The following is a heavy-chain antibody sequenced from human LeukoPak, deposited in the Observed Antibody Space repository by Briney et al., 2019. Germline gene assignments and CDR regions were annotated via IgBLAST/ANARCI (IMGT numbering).Heavy chain of an antibody. D-gene: IGHD3-22*01. Sequence: GGPLRLSCAASGFTVSSNYMSWVRQAPGKGLEWVSSFYRGISTYYADSVKGRFTTSRDHSKNTVYLQMDSLRPEDTAVYYCARYYDSSGYTQGAFDIWGQGTMVTVS. CDR3: ARYYDSSGYTQGAFDI. V-gene: IGHV3-66*02. J-gene: IGHJ3*02. CDR1: GFTVSSNY. CDR2: FYRGIST.